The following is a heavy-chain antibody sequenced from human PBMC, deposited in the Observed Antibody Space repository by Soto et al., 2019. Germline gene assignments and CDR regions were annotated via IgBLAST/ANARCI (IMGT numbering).Heavy chain of an antibody. CDR1: GFTFSVYS. CDR3: ARSVEGHFDY. J-gene: IGHJ4*02. CDR2: ITSDTKTI. D-gene: IGHD6-19*01. V-gene: IGHV3-48*02. Sequence: EVQLVESGGDLVQRGGSLRLSCVASGFTFSVYSMNWVCQAPGKGLEWFSYITSDTKTIKYADSVKGRFTISRDNAKNSVYLQMNSLRDEDTAVYYCARSVEGHFDYWGQGTVVTVSS.